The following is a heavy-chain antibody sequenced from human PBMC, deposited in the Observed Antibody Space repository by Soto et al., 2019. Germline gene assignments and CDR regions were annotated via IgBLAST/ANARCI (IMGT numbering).Heavy chain of an antibody. J-gene: IGHJ4*02. D-gene: IGHD3-9*01. Sequence: ASVKVSCKASGYTFTSYYMHWVRQAPGKGLEWMGGFDPEDGETIYAQKFQGRVTMTEDTSTDTAYMELSSLRSEDTAVYYCATRVLRYFDWSYGLFDYWGQGTLVTVSS. V-gene: IGHV1-24*01. CDR1: GYTFTSYY. CDR3: ATRVLRYFDWSYGLFDY. CDR2: FDPEDGET.